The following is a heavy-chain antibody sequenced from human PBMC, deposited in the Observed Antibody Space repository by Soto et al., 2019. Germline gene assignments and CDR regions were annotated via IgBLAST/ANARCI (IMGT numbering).Heavy chain of an antibody. V-gene: IGHV1-18*01. CDR1: GYTFFTYD. J-gene: IGHJ5*02. CDR2: ISTYSVDT. Sequence: QVHLVQSGVEVKTPGASVKVSCQASGYTFFTYDISWVRQAPGHGLEWMGWISTYSVDTKYAQKFQGRVTMTTDTSTTTAYLELRSLRSDDTAVYYCSRHHGPTTSETWFDPWGQGTLVTVSS. CDR3: SRHHGPTTSETWFDP. D-gene: IGHD5-12*01.